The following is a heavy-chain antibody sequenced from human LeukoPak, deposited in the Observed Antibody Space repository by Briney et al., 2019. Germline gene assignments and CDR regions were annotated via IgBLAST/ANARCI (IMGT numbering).Heavy chain of an antibody. J-gene: IGHJ4*02. CDR1: QFTFSNYA. CDR3: VRNRNLKMTSTGILGN. Sequence: GGSLRLSCAASQFTFSNYAFHWVRQAPGEGLEWVALITYDGGKKDYADSVKGRFTISRDNSRDTLYLQMNSLTVDDTAVYYCVRNRNLKMTSTGILGNWGLGTLVIVSS. CDR2: ITYDGGKK. V-gene: IGHV3-30*04. D-gene: IGHD3-3*02.